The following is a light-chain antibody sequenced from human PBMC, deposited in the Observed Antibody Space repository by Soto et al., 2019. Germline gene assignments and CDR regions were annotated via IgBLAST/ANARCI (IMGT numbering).Light chain of an antibody. Sequence: ETVLTQSPGTLSLSPGDRATLSCRASQSVDSYLAWYQQKPGQAPSLLISGASSRATGIPDRFSGSGSGTDFTLTISRLEPEDFAVYYCQQYGDSLTFGGGTTVEIK. V-gene: IGKV3-20*01. J-gene: IGKJ4*01. CDR3: QQYGDSLT. CDR1: QSVDSY. CDR2: GAS.